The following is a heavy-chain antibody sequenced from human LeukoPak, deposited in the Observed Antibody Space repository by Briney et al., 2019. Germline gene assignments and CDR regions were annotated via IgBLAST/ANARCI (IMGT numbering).Heavy chain of an antibody. D-gene: IGHD3-10*01. CDR2: ISYDGSSI. V-gene: IGHV3-30*18. CDR3: AKTFYSGSGSELPHH. CDR1: GFTFSSNG. Sequence: GGSLRLSCAASGFTFSSNGMHWVRQAPGKGLEWVAVISYDGSSIYYGDSVKGRFTISRDNSKNTLYLQMDSLRAEDTAVYYCAKTFYSGSGSELPHHWGQGTLVTVSS. J-gene: IGHJ1*01.